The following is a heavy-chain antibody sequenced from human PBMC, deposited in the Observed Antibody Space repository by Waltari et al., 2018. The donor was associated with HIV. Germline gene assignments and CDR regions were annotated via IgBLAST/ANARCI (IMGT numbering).Heavy chain of an antibody. CDR2: INASGGT. CDR3: ARETSGPTWRLFDS. J-gene: IGHJ4*02. D-gene: IGHD1-26*01. Sequence: QVQLQESGPGLVKPSETLSLTCIVSGGSINNYYWNWIRQPAGKGLEWLGRINASGGTNYNPSLKSPVTMSVETSKNQFSLKLTSVTAADTAVYFCARETSGPTWRLFDSWGQGTLVTVSS. CDR1: GGSINNYY. V-gene: IGHV4-4*07.